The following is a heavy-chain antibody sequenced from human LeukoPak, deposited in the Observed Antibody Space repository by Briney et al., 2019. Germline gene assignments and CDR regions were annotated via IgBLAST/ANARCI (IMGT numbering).Heavy chain of an antibody. CDR2: ISAYNGNT. J-gene: IGHJ4*02. D-gene: IGHD3-16*01. CDR1: GYTFTSYG. V-gene: IGHV1-18*01. CDR3: ARDHWSDDYVWGSHCY. Sequence: ASVKVSCKASGYTFTSYGISWVRQAPGQGLEWMGWISAYNGNTNYAQKLQGRVTMTTDTSTSTAYMELRSLRSDDTAVYYCARDHWSDDYVWGSHCYWGQGTLVTVSS.